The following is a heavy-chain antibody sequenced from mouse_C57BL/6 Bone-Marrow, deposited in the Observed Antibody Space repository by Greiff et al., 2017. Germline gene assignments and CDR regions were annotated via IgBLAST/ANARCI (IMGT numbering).Heavy chain of an antibody. CDR2: ISYDGSN. Sequence: DVQLQESGPGLVKPSQSLSLTCSVTGYSITSGYYWNWIRQFPGNKLEWTGYISYDGSNNYNPSLKNRIYISRDTSKNQFFLTLICVTTEDTATYYCARYLYGSKVDYWGQGTSVTVSS. D-gene: IGHD1-1*01. J-gene: IGHJ4*01. CDR1: GYSITSGYY. CDR3: ARYLYGSKVDY. V-gene: IGHV3-6*01.